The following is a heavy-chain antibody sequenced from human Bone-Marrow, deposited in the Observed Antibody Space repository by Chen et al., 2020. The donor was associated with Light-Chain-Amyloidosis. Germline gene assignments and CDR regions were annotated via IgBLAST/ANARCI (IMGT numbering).Heavy chain of an antibody. CDR2: IYPDDSDA. J-gene: IGHJ4*02. V-gene: IGHV5-51*01. Sequence: VQLEQSGPEVKKPGEPLKISCKGSGYPFPNSWIGWVRQMPGKGLEWMGVIYPDDSDARYSPSFEGQVTISADKSITTAYLQWRSLKASDTAMYYCARRRDGYNFDYWGQGTLVTVSS. CDR1: GYPFPNSW. CDR3: ARRRDGYNFDY. D-gene: IGHD5-12*01.